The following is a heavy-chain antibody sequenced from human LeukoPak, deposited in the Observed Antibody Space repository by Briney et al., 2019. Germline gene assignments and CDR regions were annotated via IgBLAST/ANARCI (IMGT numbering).Heavy chain of an antibody. J-gene: IGHJ5*02. V-gene: IGHV1-46*01. CDR2: INPSGGST. CDR1: GYTFTSYY. D-gene: IGHD2-2*02. CDR3: ARAGSSTSCYTCFDP. Sequence: ASVKVSCEASGYTFTSYYMHWVRQAPGQGLEWMGIINPSGGSTSYAQKFQGRVTMTRDTSTSTVYMELSSLRSEDTAVYYCARAGSSTSCYTCFDPWGQGTLVTVSS.